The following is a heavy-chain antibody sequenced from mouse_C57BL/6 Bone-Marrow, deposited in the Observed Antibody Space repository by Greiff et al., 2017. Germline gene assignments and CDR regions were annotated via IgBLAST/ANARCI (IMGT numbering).Heavy chain of an antibody. CDR2: ISDGGSYT. CDR3: AREPTIVTTRVGYYAMDY. V-gene: IGHV5-4*01. CDR1: GFTFSSYA. J-gene: IGHJ4*01. Sequence: DVMLVESGGGLVKPGGSLKLSCAASGFTFSSYAMSWVRQTPEKRLEWVATISDGGSYTYYPDNVKGRFTISRDNAKNNLYLQMSHLKSEDTAMYYCAREPTIVTTRVGYYAMDYWGQGTSVTVSS. D-gene: IGHD2-5*01.